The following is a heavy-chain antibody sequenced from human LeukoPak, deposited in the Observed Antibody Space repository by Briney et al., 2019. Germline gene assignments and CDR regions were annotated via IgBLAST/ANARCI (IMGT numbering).Heavy chain of an antibody. CDR2: INHSGST. J-gene: IGHJ5*02. V-gene: IGHV4-34*01. D-gene: IGHD3-3*01. Sequence: SETLSLTCAVHGGSFSGYYWSWIRQPPGKGLEWIGDINHSGSTNYNPSLKSRVTISVDTSKNQFSLKLSSVTAADTAVYYCARGNGRITILGVSITNWFDTWGQGTLVTVSS. CDR1: GGSFSGYY. CDR3: ARGNGRITILGVSITNWFDT.